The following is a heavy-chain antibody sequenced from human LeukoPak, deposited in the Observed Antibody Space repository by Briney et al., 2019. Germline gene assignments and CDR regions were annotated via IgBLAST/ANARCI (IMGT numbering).Heavy chain of an antibody. D-gene: IGHD1-26*01. CDR2: LYHSGST. CDR3: ASDPVSATDY. Sequence: PSETLSLTCSVSGYSISNAYYWGWIRQPPGKGLEWIGSLYHSGSTNYNPSLKSRVTMSVDTSKNQFSLKLSSVTAADTAVYYCASDPVSATDYWGQGTLVTVSS. CDR1: GYSISNAYY. J-gene: IGHJ4*02. V-gene: IGHV4-38-2*02.